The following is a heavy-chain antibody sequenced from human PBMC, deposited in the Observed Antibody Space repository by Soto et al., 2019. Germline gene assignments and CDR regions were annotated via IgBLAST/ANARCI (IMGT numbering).Heavy chain of an antibody. J-gene: IGHJ4*02. CDR2: ISGDNGKT. V-gene: IGHV1-18*01. CDR3: AREVAGRGGQYDH. CDR1: GYTFSRYG. Sequence: QVQLEQSGVEVKNPGASVKVSCKASGYTFSRYGIGWVRQAPGQGLEWMGWISGDNGKTHYAQKVQGRVTVTTDTSTSTSYMELRSLTSDDTAVYYFAREVAGRGGQYDHWGQGTLVIVSS. D-gene: IGHD6-13*01.